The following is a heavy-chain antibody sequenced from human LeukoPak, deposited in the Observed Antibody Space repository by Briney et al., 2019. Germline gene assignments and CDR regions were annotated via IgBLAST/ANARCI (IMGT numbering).Heavy chain of an antibody. J-gene: IGHJ4*02. D-gene: IGHD6-13*01. CDR1: GFTVSSNY. V-gene: IGHV3-66*01. Sequence: GGSLRLSFAASGFTVSSNYMSWVRQAPGKGLEWVSVIYSGGSTYYADSVKGRFTISRDNSKNTLYLQMNSLRAEDTAVYYCARDRGIAAAGTPIHFDYWGQGTLVTVSS. CDR3: ARDRGIAAAGTPIHFDY. CDR2: IYSGGST.